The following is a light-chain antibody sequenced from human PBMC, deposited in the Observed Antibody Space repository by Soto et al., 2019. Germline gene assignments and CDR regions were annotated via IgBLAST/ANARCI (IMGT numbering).Light chain of an antibody. Sequence: EIVLTQSPGTLSLSPGEIATLSCRASQSITNSYLALYQHKPGQAPRLLVYGASSRATLIPDRFSGSGSGTYFTLTGSRLEPEDFAVYYCQQYGSSRFTFGPGTKVDIK. J-gene: IGKJ3*01. CDR1: QSITNSY. V-gene: IGKV3-20*01. CDR3: QQYGSSRFT. CDR2: GAS.